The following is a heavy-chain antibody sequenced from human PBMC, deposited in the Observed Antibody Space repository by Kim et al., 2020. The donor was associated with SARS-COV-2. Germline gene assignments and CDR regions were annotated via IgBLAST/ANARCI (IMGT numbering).Heavy chain of an antibody. V-gene: IGHV3-30*18. CDR1: GFTFSSYG. Sequence: GGSLRLSCAASGFTFSSYGMHWVRQAPGKGLEWVAVISYDGSNKYYADSVKGRFTISRDNSKNTLYLQMNSLRAEDTAVYYCAKEYGGHTYYDFWSGYYGYYYYGMDVWGQGTTVTVSS. CDR2: ISYDGSNK. D-gene: IGHD3-3*01. J-gene: IGHJ6*02. CDR3: AKEYGGHTYYDFWSGYYGYYYYGMDV.